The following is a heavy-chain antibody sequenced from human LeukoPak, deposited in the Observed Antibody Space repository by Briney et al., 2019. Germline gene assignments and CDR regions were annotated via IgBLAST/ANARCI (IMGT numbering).Heavy chain of an antibody. V-gene: IGHV4-31*03. J-gene: IGHJ4*02. Sequence: SETLSLTCTVSGGSISSGGYYWSWIRQHPGKGPEWIGYIYYSGSTYYNPSLKSRVTISVDTSKNQFSLKLSSVTAADTAVYYCARIVAGYDILTGYYPYYFDYWGQGTLVTVSS. D-gene: IGHD3-9*01. CDR3: ARIVAGYDILTGYYPYYFDY. CDR2: IYYSGST. CDR1: GGSISSGGYY.